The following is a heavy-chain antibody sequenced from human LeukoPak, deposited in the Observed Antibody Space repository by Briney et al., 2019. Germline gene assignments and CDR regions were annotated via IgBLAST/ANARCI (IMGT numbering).Heavy chain of an antibody. J-gene: IGHJ3*02. CDR3: TRDHLAAAGSDAFDI. CDR2: ISPYNDNT. CDR1: GYTFTRTG. Sequence: WASVKVSCKASGYTFTRTGINWVRQAPGQGLEWMGWISPYNDNTKYAQKFQGRLTVTTDTSTTTAYMDLRSLRSDDTAVYYCTRDHLAAAGSDAFDIWGQGDNGHRLF. V-gene: IGHV1-18*01. D-gene: IGHD6-13*01.